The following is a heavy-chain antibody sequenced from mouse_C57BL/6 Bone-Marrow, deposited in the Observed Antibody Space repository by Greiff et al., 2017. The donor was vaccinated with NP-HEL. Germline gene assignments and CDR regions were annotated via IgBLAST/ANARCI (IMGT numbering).Heavy chain of an antibody. CDR1: GYAFTNYL. Sequence: VQLQQSGAELVRPGTSVKVSCKASGYAFTNYLIEWVKQRPGQGLEWIGVINPGSGGTNYNEKFKGNATLTADKSSSTAYMQLSSLTSEDSAVYFCARSRITTVVAPYFDYWGQGTTLTVSS. CDR2: INPGSGGT. V-gene: IGHV1-54*01. J-gene: IGHJ2*01. CDR3: ARSRITTVVAPYFDY. D-gene: IGHD1-1*01.